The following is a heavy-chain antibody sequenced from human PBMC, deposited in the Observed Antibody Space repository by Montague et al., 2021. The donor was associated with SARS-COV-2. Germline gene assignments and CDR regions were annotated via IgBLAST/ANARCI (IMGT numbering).Heavy chain of an antibody. Sequence: SETLSLTCTVSGGSISNYYWSWIRQSPGKGLEWIAYMYYSGSTKYNPSLKSRATISVDTSKNQFSLKLSSVTAADTAVYYCARGQEVYAIIGDLNYWGQGTLVTVSS. V-gene: IGHV4-59*12. D-gene: IGHD2-8*01. CDR1: GGSISNYY. J-gene: IGHJ4*02. CDR2: MYYSGST. CDR3: ARGQEVYAIIGDLNY.